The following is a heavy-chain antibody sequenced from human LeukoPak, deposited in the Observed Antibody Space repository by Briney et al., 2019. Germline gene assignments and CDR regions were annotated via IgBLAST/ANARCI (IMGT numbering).Heavy chain of an antibody. CDR2: INTGNGNT. V-gene: IGHV1-3*04. D-gene: IGHD3-10*01. J-gene: IGHJ4*02. Sequence: ASVKVSCKASGYTFTSHSMHWVRQAPGQRLEWMGWINTGNGNTKYSQKFQGRVTVTRDTSASTAYMELSSLRSEDTAVYYCARACITMVRGVLDYWGQGTLVTVSS. CDR1: GYTFTSHS. CDR3: ARACITMVRGVLDY.